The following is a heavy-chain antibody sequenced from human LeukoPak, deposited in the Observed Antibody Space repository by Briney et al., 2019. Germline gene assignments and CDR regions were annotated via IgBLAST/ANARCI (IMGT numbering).Heavy chain of an antibody. J-gene: IGHJ4*02. D-gene: IGHD2-2*02. CDR2: ISANNGNT. V-gene: IGHV1-18*01. CDR1: GYTFTTFG. CDR3: SVVGYCSSTSCYMG. Sequence: GASVKVSCKASGYTFTTFGISWVRQAPGQGLEWMGWISANNGNTNYAQKFQGRVTMTRDTSISTAYMELSRLRSDDTAVYYCSVVGYCSSTSCYMGWGQGTLVTVSS.